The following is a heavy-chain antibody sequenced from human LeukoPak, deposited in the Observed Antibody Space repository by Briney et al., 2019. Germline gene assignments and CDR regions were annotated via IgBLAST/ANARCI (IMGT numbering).Heavy chain of an antibody. J-gene: IGHJ6*03. Sequence: GGSLRLSCAASGFTFSSYAMHWVRQAPGKGLEWVAVISYDGSNKYYADSVKGRFTISRDNAKNSLYLQMNSLRAEDTAVYYCARDPYSGSYGNYYYYFMDVWGKGITVTISS. D-gene: IGHD1-26*01. CDR3: ARDPYSGSYGNYYYYFMDV. CDR1: GFTFSSYA. V-gene: IGHV3-30*04. CDR2: ISYDGSNK.